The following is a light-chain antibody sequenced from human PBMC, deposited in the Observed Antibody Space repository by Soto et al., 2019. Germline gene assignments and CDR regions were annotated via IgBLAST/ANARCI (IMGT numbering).Light chain of an antibody. CDR1: QSVSSN. CDR2: GAS. CDR3: QQYNNWPPT. V-gene: IGKV3-15*01. J-gene: IGKJ4*01. Sequence: EIVMTQSPATLSVSAGERATLSCRASQSVSSNLAWYQQKPGQAPRLLMYGASTRATGIPARFSGSGSGTEFTLTISSLQSEDFAVNYCQQYNNWPPTFGGGTKVEIK.